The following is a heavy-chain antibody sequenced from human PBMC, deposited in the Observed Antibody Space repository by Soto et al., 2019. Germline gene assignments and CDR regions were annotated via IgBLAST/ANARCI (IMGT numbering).Heavy chain of an antibody. CDR2: INWNSNSR. CDR3: ARGISGYDRYFDT. Sequence: EVQLVESGGGVVRPGGSLRLSCAASGFNFDDYGMSWVRQAPGKGLEWVSGINWNSNSRGYADSVKGRFTISRDNVQNSLYLEMNSLRAEDTAFYYCARGISGYDRYFDTWGQGTLVTVSS. D-gene: IGHD5-12*01. J-gene: IGHJ4*02. V-gene: IGHV3-20*04. CDR1: GFNFDDYG.